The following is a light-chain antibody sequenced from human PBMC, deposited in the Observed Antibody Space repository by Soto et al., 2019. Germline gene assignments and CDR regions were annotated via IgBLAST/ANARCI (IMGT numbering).Light chain of an antibody. CDR2: HAS. CDR3: QQYNSYGT. V-gene: IGKV1-5*01. Sequence: IQLTQSPSSLPTSVRDRVTISCRASQNIDRWVAWYQQKSGKAPTILIYHASSLETGVPSRFSGSGSGTEFTLTISSVQPDDFASYYCQQYNSYGTFGQGTKVDIK. CDR1: QNIDRW. J-gene: IGKJ1*01.